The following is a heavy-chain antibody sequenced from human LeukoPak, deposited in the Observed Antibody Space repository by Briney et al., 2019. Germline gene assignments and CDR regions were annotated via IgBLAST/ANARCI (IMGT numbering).Heavy chain of an antibody. CDR1: GFTFSSYS. CDR3: AREMVRGYAFDI. CDR2: ISSSSSYI. Sequence: GGSLRLSCAASGFTFSSYSMNWVRQAPGKGLEWVSSISSSSSYIYYADSVKGRFTISRDNAKNSLYLQMNSLRAEDTAVYYCAREMVRGYAFDIWGQGTMVTVSS. V-gene: IGHV3-21*01. D-gene: IGHD3-10*01. J-gene: IGHJ3*02.